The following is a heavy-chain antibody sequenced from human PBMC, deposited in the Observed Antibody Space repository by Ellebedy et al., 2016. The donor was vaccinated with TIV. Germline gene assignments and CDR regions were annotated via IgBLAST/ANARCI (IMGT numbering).Heavy chain of an antibody. CDR2: INQDGSDE. V-gene: IGHV3-7*03. J-gene: IGHJ4*02. CDR3: ARDVAPVGQVTFDC. CDR1: GFIFSGSW. Sequence: GESLKISCAASGFIFSGSWMTWVRQAPGKGLEWVANINQDGSDESYIDSVKGRFTISRDNATNSLYLQMNSLRTEDTAMYYCARDVAPVGQVTFDCWGQGTLVTVSS. D-gene: IGHD2-21*02.